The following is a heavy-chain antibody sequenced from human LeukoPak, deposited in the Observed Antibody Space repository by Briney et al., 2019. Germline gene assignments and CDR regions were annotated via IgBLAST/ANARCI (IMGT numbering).Heavy chain of an antibody. CDR1: GGSISSYD. CDR2: IYTRGST. CDR3: ARGRRRYSSSWYVSNYYYYYMDV. V-gene: IGHV4-4*07. Sequence: SETLSLTCTVSGGSISSYDWSWIRQPAGKRLEWIGRIYTRGSTNYNPSLKSRVTISVDTSKNQFSLKLSSVTAADTAVYYCARGRRRYSSSWYVSNYYYYYMDVWGKGTTVTVSS. D-gene: IGHD6-13*01. J-gene: IGHJ6*03.